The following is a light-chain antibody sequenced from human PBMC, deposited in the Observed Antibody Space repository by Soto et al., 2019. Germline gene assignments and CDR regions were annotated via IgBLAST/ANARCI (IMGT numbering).Light chain of an antibody. CDR1: SSNIGSNY. J-gene: IGLJ3*02. V-gene: IGLV1-47*01. CDR3: AACDYSLSGVV. Sequence: QSVLTQPPSASGTPGQRVTISCSGSSSNIGSNYVYWYQQLPGTAPKLLIYRNNQRPSGVPDRFSGSKSGTSASLAISGLRSEYEANYYCAACDYSLSGVVFGGVTKLTVL. CDR2: RNN.